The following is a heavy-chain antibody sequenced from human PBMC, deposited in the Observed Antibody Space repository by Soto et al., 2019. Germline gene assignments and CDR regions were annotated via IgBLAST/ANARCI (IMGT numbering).Heavy chain of an antibody. CDR2: IKQDGSEK. CDR1: GFTFSSYW. J-gene: IGHJ3*02. CDR3: SRSLGYCSGGSCYSGDAFDI. Sequence: EVQLVESGGGLVQPGGSPRLSCAASGFTFSSYWMSWVRQAPGKGLEWVANIKQDGSEKYYVDSVKGRFTISRDNAKNSLYLQMNSLRAEDTAVYYCSRSLGYCSGGSCYSGDAFDIWGQGTMVTVSS. D-gene: IGHD2-15*01. V-gene: IGHV3-7*03.